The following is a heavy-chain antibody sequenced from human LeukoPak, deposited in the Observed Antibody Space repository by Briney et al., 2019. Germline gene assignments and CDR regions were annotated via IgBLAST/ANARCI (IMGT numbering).Heavy chain of an antibody. J-gene: IGHJ3*02. CDR2: ISAYNGNT. Sequence: ASVKVSCKASGYTFTSYGISWVRQAPGQGLEWMGWISAYNGNTNYAQKLQGRVTMTTDTSTSTAYMELRSLRSDDTAVYYCARVGSMVRGDSDAFDIWGQGTMVTVSS. CDR1: GYTFTSYG. CDR3: ARVGSMVRGDSDAFDI. D-gene: IGHD3-10*01. V-gene: IGHV1-18*01.